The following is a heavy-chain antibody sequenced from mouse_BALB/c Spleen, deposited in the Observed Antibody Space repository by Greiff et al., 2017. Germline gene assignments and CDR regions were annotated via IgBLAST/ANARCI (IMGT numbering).Heavy chain of an antibody. CDR2: ISSGGSYT. D-gene: IGHD1-1*01. Sequence: EVKLMESGGDLVKPGGSLKLSCAASGFTFSSYGMSWVRQTPDKRLEWVATISSGGSYTYYPDSVKGRFTISRDNAKNTLYLQMSSLKSEDTAMYYCARRGTTVVATYAMDYWGQGTSVTVSS. V-gene: IGHV5-6*02. CDR3: ARRGTTVVATYAMDY. CDR1: GFTFSSYG. J-gene: IGHJ4*01.